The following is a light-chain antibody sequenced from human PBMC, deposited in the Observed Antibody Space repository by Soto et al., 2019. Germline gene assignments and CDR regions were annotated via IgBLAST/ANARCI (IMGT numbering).Light chain of an antibody. CDR1: QSVRSY. Sequence: DIQMTQSPSSLSASVGDTITITCRASQSVRSYLNWYQQKPGKAPDLLIYTTTSLQSEVPSRFSGSGSETHFTLTITSLQPEDFATYYCQQYYSYPITFGQGTRLEIK. V-gene: IGKV1-39*01. CDR2: TTT. CDR3: QQYYSYPIT. J-gene: IGKJ5*01.